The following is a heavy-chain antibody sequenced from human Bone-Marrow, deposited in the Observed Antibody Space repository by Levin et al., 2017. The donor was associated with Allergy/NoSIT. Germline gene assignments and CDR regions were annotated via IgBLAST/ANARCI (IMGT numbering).Heavy chain of an antibody. D-gene: IGHD3-9*01. CDR3: TRVLSQKEHDWYGLDV. Sequence: PVASVKVSCAASGLTFANYAMDWVRQTPGKGLESISSISPSDGRTYYVDSVKGRFTISRDNSKNMLYLQMNSLRAEDTARYYCTRVLSQKEHDWYGLDVWGQGTTVTVSS. J-gene: IGHJ6*02. CDR1: GLTFANYA. CDR2: ISPSDGRT. V-gene: IGHV3-23*01.